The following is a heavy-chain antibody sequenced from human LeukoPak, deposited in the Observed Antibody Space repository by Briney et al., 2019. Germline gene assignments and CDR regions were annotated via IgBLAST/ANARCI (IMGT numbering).Heavy chain of an antibody. D-gene: IGHD4-17*01. V-gene: IGHV3-21*01. CDR3: ARYGDPSLDPYYYYGMDV. CDR2: ISSSSYI. CDR1: GFTFSSYS. J-gene: IGHJ6*02. Sequence: GGFLSLSCAASGFTFSSYSMNWVRQAPGKGLEWVSSISSSSYIYYADSVKGRFTISRDNAKNSLYLQMNSLRAEDTAVYYCARYGDPSLDPYYYYGMDVWGQGTTVTVSS.